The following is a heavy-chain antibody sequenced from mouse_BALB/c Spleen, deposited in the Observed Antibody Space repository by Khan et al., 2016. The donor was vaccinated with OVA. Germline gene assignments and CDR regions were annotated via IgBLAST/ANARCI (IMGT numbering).Heavy chain of an antibody. J-gene: IGHJ2*01. D-gene: IGHD1-1*01. CDR2: INPHLGEH. V-gene: IGHV1-20*02. CDR1: GYSFTGYF. Sequence: VQLQQSGPELVRPGASVKISCKASGYSFTGYFMNWVKQSHGKSLEWIGRINPHLGEHLYNQRLTEKATLTVDESSSHAHMELRSLASADSAVYYCTRIYRSYFDYWGQGTTLTVSA. CDR3: TRIYRSYFDY.